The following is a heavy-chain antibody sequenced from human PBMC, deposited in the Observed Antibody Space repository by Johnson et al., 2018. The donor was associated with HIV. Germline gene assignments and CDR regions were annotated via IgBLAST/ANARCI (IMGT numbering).Heavy chain of an antibody. CDR2: IRYDGSNK. Sequence: QVQLVESGGGVVQPGGSLRLSCAASGFTFSSYGMHWVRQAPGKGLECVAFIRYDGSNKYYADSVKGRFTISRDNSRNSVYLQMNSLRVEDTAVYNCARDGVVVVAGGWGAFDLWGQGTMVTVSS. CDR1: GFTFSSYG. V-gene: IGHV3-30*02. J-gene: IGHJ3*01. D-gene: IGHD2-15*01. CDR3: ARDGVVVVAGGWGAFDL.